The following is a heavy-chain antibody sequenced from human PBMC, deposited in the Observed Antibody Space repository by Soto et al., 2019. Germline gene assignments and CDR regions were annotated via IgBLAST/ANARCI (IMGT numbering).Heavy chain of an antibody. Sequence: PSETLSLTCTVSSGSISSYYWSWIRQPPGKGLEWIGYIYYSGSTNYNPSLKSRVTISVDTSKNQFSLKLSSVTAADTAVYYCARTYYSNYYYYVDVWGKGTTVTVSS. V-gene: IGHV4-59*01. CDR2: IYYSGST. CDR3: ARTYYSNYYYYVDV. CDR1: SGSISSYY. J-gene: IGHJ6*03. D-gene: IGHD3-10*01.